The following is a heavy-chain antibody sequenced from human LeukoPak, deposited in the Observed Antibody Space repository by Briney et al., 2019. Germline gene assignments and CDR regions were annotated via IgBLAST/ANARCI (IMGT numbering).Heavy chain of an antibody. D-gene: IGHD3-22*01. J-gene: IGHJ4*02. CDR2: TRNKANSYTT. V-gene: IGHV3-72*01. CDR1: GFTLSDYY. Sequence: GGSLRLSCAASGFTLSDYYMDWVRQAPGKGLEWVARTRNKANSYTTEYAASVKGRFTISRDDSRNSLYLQMNSLKTEDTAVYYCARGLRDSSGYYSFDYWGQGTLVTVSS. CDR3: ARGLRDSSGYYSFDY.